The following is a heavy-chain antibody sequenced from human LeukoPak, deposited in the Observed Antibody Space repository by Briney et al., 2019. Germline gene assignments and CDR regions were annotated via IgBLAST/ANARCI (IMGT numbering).Heavy chain of an antibody. Sequence: GGSLRLSCAASGFTFSKAWMNWVRQAPGKGLEWVGRIKSKTDRGTTDYAAPVKGRFNISRDDSKNTLYLQMNSLRTEDTAVYYCTTEVDTAMVSWLIPDAFDIWGQGTMVTVSS. D-gene: IGHD5-18*01. CDR3: TTEVDTAMVSWLIPDAFDI. V-gene: IGHV3-15*01. CDR1: GFTFSKAW. J-gene: IGHJ3*02. CDR2: IKSKTDRGTT.